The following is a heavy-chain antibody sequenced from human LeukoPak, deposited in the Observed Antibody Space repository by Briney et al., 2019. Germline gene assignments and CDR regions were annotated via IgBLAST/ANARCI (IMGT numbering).Heavy chain of an antibody. CDR1: GYTFTSYY. CDR3: ARESGGTRLPDAPS. V-gene: IGHV1-2*02. Sequence: ASVKVSCKASGYTFTSYYIHWVRQAPGQGLEWMGWINPNSGDTNYAQKFQGRVTMTRDTSISTAYMELRLRSDDTAVYYCARESGGTRLPDAPSWGQGTLVTVSS. D-gene: IGHD1-26*01. CDR2: INPNSGDT. J-gene: IGHJ5*02.